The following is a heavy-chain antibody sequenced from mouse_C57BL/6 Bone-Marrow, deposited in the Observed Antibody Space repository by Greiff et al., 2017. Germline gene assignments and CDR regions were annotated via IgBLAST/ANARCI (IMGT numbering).Heavy chain of an antibody. Sequence: DVMLVESGGGLVKPGGSLKLSCAASGFTFSSYTMSWVRQTPEKRLQWVAALSGGGGNTYYPDSVKGRFTISRDNDKNILYLQMSSLRSEDTALYYCSRQVTTVLATKYFDVWGTGTTVTVSS. CDR1: GFTFSSYT. CDR2: LSGGGGNT. D-gene: IGHD1-1*01. CDR3: SRQVTTVLATKYFDV. J-gene: IGHJ1*03. V-gene: IGHV5-9*01.